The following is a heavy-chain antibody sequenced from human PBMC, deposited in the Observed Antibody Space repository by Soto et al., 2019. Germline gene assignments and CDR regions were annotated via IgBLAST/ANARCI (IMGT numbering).Heavy chain of an antibody. Sequence: PGGSLRLSCAASGFSFSGCSMNWVRQAPGKGLEWVSSISGDSNYIYYADSVQGRFTISRDNAKNSVYLQMNSLRAEDTAVYYCARVVYFDRSAYGLWGQGTMVTVSS. CDR3: ARVVYFDRSAYGL. V-gene: IGHV3-21*01. J-gene: IGHJ3*01. D-gene: IGHD3-22*01. CDR1: GFSFSGCS. CDR2: ISGDSNYI.